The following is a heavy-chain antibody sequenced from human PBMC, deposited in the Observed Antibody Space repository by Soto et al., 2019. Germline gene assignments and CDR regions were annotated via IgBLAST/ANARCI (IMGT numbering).Heavy chain of an antibody. J-gene: IGHJ3*01. V-gene: IGHV3-30*18. CDR2: ISYHGNSE. Sequence: HVQLVESGGGVVRPGNSLRLSCAASGFILSNYDMHWIRQAPGKGLEWLASISYHGNSEFYADSVKGRLTISRDTSNNALYLEMSSLRAEDTAVYYCAKDSDTFDVWGQGTMVTVS. CDR3: AKDSDTFDV. CDR1: GFILSNYD.